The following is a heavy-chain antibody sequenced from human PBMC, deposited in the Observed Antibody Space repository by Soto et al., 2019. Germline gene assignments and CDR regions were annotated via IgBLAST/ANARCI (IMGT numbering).Heavy chain of an antibody. V-gene: IGHV1-69*01. CDR1: GGTFSSYA. D-gene: IGHD2-2*01. CDR3: ARSQGSSTSLEIYYYYYYGMDV. Sequence: QVQLVQSGAEVKKPGSSVKVSCKASGGTFSSYAISWVRQAPGQGLEWMGGIIPISGTANYAQKFQGRVTITADESTSTAYMELSSLRSEDTWVYYCARSQGSSTSLEIYYYYYYGMDVWGQGTTVTVSS. CDR2: IIPISGTA. J-gene: IGHJ6*02.